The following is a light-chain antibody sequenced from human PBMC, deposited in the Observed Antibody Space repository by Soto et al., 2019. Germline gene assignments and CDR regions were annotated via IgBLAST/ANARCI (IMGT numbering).Light chain of an antibody. CDR2: DAS. Sequence: DIQMTQSPSTLSASVGDRVTITCRASQSISSWLAWYQQKPGKAPKLLIYDASSLESGVPSRFSGSGSGTDFTLTISTLEPEDFAVYYCQQYGGSPKTFGQGTKVDIK. CDR1: QSISSW. V-gene: IGKV1-5*01. CDR3: QQYGGSPKT. J-gene: IGKJ1*01.